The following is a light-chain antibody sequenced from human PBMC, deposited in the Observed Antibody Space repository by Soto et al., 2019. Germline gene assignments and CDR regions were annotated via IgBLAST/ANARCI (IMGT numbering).Light chain of an antibody. J-gene: IGKJ5*01. CDR3: QHFRA. CDR1: QYINTR. Sequence: EILLTHSPSTLSSFPGDIVTLSCRASQYINTRLAWYQHRPGQAPRLLIYQTSIRAAGIPARFSASGTGTDFTLTISRLEPEDFVLYYCQHFRAFGQGTRLEI. CDR2: QTS. V-gene: IGKV3D-11*03.